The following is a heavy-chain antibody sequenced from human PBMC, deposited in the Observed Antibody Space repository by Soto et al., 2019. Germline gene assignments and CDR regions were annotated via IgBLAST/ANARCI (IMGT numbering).Heavy chain of an antibody. CDR3: VSYCSGSSCNWFDP. V-gene: IGHV4-30-4*01. CDR1: GGSISSGDYY. Sequence: QMQLQESGPRLVKPSQTLSLTCTVSGGSISSGDYYWSWIRQPPGKGLEWIGYIYFSGSTNYNPSLKGRITMSVDTSKNQFSLKMSSLTAADTAVYDCVSYCSGSSCNWFDPWGQGTLVTVSS. D-gene: IGHD2-15*01. CDR2: IYFSGST. J-gene: IGHJ5*02.